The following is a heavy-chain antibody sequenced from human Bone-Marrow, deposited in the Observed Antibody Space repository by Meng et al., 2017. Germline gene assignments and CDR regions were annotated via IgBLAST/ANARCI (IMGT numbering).Heavy chain of an antibody. D-gene: IGHD4-11*01. J-gene: IGHJ4*02. CDR1: GGSFSDYY. CDR2: INHSGST. CDR3: ARGPTTMAHDFDY. Sequence: QVQLPQWGAGLLKPSEILPLTCVVSGGSFSDYYWSWIRQPPGKGLEWIGEINHSGSTNYNPSLESRATISVDTSQNNLSLKLSSVTAADSAVYYCARGPTTMAHDFDYWGQGTLVTVSS. V-gene: IGHV4-34*01.